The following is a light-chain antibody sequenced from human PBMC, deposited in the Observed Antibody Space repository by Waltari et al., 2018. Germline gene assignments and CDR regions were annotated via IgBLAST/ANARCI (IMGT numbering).Light chain of an antibody. V-gene: IGLV2-23*02. Sequence: QSALTQPASVSGSPGQSIPIPCTGTSSDFGNYNLVSWYQHHPGKVPKLMIYEVTKRPSGISNRFSGSKSGNTASLTISGLQAEDEGDYYCCSYAGSRIVVFGGGTKMTVL. CDR2: EVT. J-gene: IGLJ2*01. CDR3: CSYAGSRIVV. CDR1: SSDFGNYNL.